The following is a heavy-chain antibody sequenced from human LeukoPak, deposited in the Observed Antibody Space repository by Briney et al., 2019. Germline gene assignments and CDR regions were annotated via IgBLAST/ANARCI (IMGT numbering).Heavy chain of an antibody. CDR1: GGSISSYY. J-gene: IGHJ4*02. D-gene: IGHD5-24*01. V-gene: IGHV4-59*01. CDR2: IYYSGST. Sequence: PSETLSLTCTVSGGSISSYYWSWIRQPPGKGLEWIGYIYYSGSTNYNPSLKSRVTISVDTSKNQFSLKLSSVTAVDTAVYYCARDRDGGIDYWGQGTLVTVSS. CDR3: ARDRDGGIDY.